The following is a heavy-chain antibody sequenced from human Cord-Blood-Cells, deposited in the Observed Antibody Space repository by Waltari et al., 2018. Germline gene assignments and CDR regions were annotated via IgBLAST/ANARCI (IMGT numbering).Heavy chain of an antibody. J-gene: IGHJ4*02. CDR3: ARVFAMSYDSSGYYFDY. Sequence: QVQLQQWGAGLLKPSETLSLTCAVYGGSFSGYYWSWIRQPPGKGLEWIGEINHSGSTNDTPSLKSRVTISVDTSKNQFSLKLSSVTAADTAVYYCARVFAMSYDSSGYYFDYWGQGTLVTVSS. V-gene: IGHV4-34*01. CDR1: GGSFSGYY. D-gene: IGHD3-22*01. CDR2: INHSGST.